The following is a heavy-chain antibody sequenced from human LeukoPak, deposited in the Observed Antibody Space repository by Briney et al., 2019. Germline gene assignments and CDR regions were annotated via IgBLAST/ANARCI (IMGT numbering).Heavy chain of an antibody. CDR1: GGSISSSGYY. CDR3: ARRSYDGSGYYYVDY. Sequence: SETLSLTCTVSGGSISSSGYYRGWIRQPPGKGLEWIGSISSGGSTHYIPSLKSRVTISVDTSKNLFSLKLSSVTAADTAVYYCARRSYDGSGYYYVDYWGQGTLVTVSS. CDR2: ISSGGST. J-gene: IGHJ4*02. D-gene: IGHD3-22*01. V-gene: IGHV4-39*01.